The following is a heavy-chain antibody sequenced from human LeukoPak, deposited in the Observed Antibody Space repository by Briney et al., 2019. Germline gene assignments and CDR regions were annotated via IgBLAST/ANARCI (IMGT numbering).Heavy chain of an antibody. Sequence: SETLSLTCTVSGGSISSYYWSWIRQPPGKGLEWIGYIYYSGSTNYKPSLKSRVTISVDTSKNQFSLKLSSVTAADTAVYYCARYGKQWPRPRNWFDPWGQGTLVTVSS. CDR1: GGSISSYY. D-gene: IGHD6-19*01. J-gene: IGHJ5*02. CDR3: ARYGKQWPRPRNWFDP. V-gene: IGHV4-59*12. CDR2: IYYSGST.